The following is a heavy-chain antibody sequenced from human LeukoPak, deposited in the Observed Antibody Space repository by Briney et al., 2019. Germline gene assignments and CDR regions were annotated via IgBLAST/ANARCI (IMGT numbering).Heavy chain of an antibody. D-gene: IGHD6-13*01. CDR3: ARGSSSWYYFDY. Sequence: GGSLRLSCTASGFXSSSYDIHWVRQAPGRGLEWVAVIWYDGSDKHYADSVKGRFTISRDDSKNTLYLQMNSLRAEDTAVYYCARGSSSWYYFDYWGQGTLVTVSS. CDR1: GFXSSSYD. V-gene: IGHV3-33*01. CDR2: IWYDGSDK. J-gene: IGHJ4*02.